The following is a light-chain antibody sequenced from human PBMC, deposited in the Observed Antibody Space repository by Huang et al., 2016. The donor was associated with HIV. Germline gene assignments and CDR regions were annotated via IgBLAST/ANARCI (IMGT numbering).Light chain of an antibody. Sequence: EIVMTQSPATLSVSPGERATLSCRASQSVSINLAWYQRKPGQAPRLLIYGASTRATGIPARFSGSGSGIEFTLTISSLQSEDFAVYYCQQYNNWPPVFGQGTKVEIK. CDR3: QQYNNWPPV. J-gene: IGKJ1*01. CDR1: QSVSIN. V-gene: IGKV3-15*01. CDR2: GAS.